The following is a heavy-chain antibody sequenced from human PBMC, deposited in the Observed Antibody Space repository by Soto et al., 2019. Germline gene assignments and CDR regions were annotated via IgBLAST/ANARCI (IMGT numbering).Heavy chain of an antibody. J-gene: IGHJ4*02. V-gene: IGHV1-8*01. Sequence: ASVKVSCKASGYTFTSYDINWVRQATGQGLEWMGWMNPNSGNTGYAQKFQGRVTMTRNTSISTAYMELSSLRSEDTAVYYCARDCSSTSCLDYWGRGTRVTVSS. CDR3: ARDCSSTSCLDY. CDR1: GYTFTSYD. D-gene: IGHD2-2*01. CDR2: MNPNSGNT.